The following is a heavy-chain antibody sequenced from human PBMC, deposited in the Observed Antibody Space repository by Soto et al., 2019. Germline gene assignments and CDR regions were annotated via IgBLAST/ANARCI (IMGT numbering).Heavy chain of an antibody. J-gene: IGHJ4*02. CDR2: IFPDSGGT. Sequence: SVKVACKASGYTFTTYFLHWLRQAPGQGLEWLGWIFPDSGGTNYAQKFQGRVTMTRDTSINTAYMELSRLTSDDTGVYYCAREGQRGTDYWGQGALVTVSS. D-gene: IGHD6-25*01. V-gene: IGHV1-2*02. CDR1: GYTFTTYF. CDR3: AREGQRGTDY.